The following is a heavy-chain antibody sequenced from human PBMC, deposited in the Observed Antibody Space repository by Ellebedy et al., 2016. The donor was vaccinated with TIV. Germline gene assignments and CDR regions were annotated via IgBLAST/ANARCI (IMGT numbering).Heavy chain of an antibody. J-gene: IGHJ4*02. CDR3: ARDLGYDY. CDR2: INPSGGRT. V-gene: IGHV1-46*01. Sequence: ASVKVSCKASGYTFSSYHIHWVRQAPGQGLEWMGIINPSGGRTTYAQKFQGRLTMTRDRSTSTVYMELSSLRSEDTAVYYCARDLGYDYWGQGTLVTVSS. D-gene: IGHD5-18*01. CDR1: GYTFSSYH.